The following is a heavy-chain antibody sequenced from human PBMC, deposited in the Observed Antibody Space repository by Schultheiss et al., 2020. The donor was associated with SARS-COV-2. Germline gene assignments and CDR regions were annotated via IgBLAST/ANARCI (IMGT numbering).Heavy chain of an antibody. D-gene: IGHD2-15*01. CDR2: IYYSGST. CDR1: GGSTSSSNW. CDR3: ARDVLGYCSGGSCYSGNWFDP. Sequence: SETLSLTCTVSGGSTSSSNWWTWVRQPPGKGLEWIGYIYYSGSTNYNPSLKSRVTISVDTSKNQFSLKLSSVTAADTAVYYCARDVLGYCSGGSCYSGNWFDPWGQGTLVTVSS. V-gene: IGHV4-4*02. J-gene: IGHJ5*02.